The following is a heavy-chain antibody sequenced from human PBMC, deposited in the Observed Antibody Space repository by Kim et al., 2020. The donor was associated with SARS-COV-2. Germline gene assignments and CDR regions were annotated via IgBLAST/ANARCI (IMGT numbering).Heavy chain of an antibody. Sequence: GGSLRLSCAASGFTFSSYSMNWVRQAPGKGLEWVSSISSSSSYIYYADSVKGRFTISRDNAKNSLYLQMNSLRAEDTAVYYCARGTQREQWLVQGVSYYWGQGTLVTVSS. J-gene: IGHJ4*02. CDR1: GFTFSSYS. CDR2: ISSSSSYI. CDR3: ARGTQREQWLVQGVSYY. D-gene: IGHD6-19*01. V-gene: IGHV3-21*01.